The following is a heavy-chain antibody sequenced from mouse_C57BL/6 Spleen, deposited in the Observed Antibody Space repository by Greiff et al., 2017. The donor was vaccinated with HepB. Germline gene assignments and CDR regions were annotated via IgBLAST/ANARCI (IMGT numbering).Heavy chain of an antibody. CDR3: ARDITTVVAKGWYFDV. V-gene: IGHV1-80*01. J-gene: IGHJ1*03. CDR1: GYAFSSYW. D-gene: IGHD1-1*01. Sequence: VQLQQSGAELVKPGASVKISCKASGYAFSSYWMNWVKQRPGKGLEWIGQIYPGDGDTNYNGKFKGKATLTADKSSSTAYMQLSSLTSEASAVYFCARDITTVVAKGWYFDVWGTGTTVTVSS. CDR2: IYPGDGDT.